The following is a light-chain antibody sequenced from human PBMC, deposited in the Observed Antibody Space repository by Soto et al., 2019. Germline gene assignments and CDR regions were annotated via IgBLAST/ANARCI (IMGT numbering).Light chain of an antibody. CDR1: QSVSSGY. V-gene: IGKV3-20*01. J-gene: IGKJ1*01. CDR3: QQYTYSPWT. CDR2: GAS. Sequence: EVVLTQSPGTLSLSPGERATLSCRASQSVSSGYLGWYQQKPGQAPRLLIYGASSRATGIPDRFSGSGSGTDFTLTISRLEPEDFAVYFCQQYTYSPWTFGQGTMVEIK.